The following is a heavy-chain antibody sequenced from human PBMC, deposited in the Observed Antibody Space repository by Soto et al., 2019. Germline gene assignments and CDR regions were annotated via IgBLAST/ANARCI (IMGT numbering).Heavy chain of an antibody. CDR2: IYYSGST. J-gene: IGHJ4*02. D-gene: IGHD1-1*01. V-gene: IGHV4-59*01. Sequence: QVQLQESGPGLVKPSETLSLTCTVSGGSISSYYWSWIRQPPGKGLEWIGYIYYSGSTNYNPSLKSRVTISVDTSKNQFSLKLSSVTAADTAVYYCARVTRAPHDGLDYWGQGTLVTVSS. CDR1: GGSISSYY. CDR3: ARVTRAPHDGLDY.